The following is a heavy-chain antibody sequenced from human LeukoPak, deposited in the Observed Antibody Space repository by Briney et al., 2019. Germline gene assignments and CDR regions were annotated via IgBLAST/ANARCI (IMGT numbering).Heavy chain of an antibody. CDR1: GVSISSSSYY. CDR2: IYYSGST. D-gene: IGHD3-10*01. V-gene: IGHV4-39*07. CDR3: ARGLWFGDTPPGY. J-gene: IGHJ4*02. Sequence: PSETLSLTCTVSGVSISSSSYYWGWIRQPPGKGLEWIGSIYYSGSTYYNPSLKSRVTISVDTSKNQFSLKLSSVTAADTAVYYCARGLWFGDTPPGYWGQGTLVTVSS.